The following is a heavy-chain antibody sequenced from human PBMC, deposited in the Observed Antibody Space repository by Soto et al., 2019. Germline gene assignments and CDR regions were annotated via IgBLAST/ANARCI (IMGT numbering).Heavy chain of an antibody. D-gene: IGHD2-15*01. CDR2: ISYDGSNK. CDR1: GFTFSSYG. Sequence: VQLVESGGGVVQPGRSLRLSCAASGFTFSSYGMHWVRQAPGKGLEWVAVISYDGSNKYYADSVKGRFTISRDNSKNTLYLQMNSLRAEDTAVYYCAKSPLYCSGGSCTYFDYWGQGTLVTVSS. CDR3: AKSPLYCSGGSCTYFDY. V-gene: IGHV3-30*18. J-gene: IGHJ4*02.